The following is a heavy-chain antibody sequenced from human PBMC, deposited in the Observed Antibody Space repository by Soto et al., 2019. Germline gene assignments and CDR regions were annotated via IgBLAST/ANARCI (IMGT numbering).Heavy chain of an antibody. CDR3: AKGYYSGYDLAYFDY. CDR2: ISGSGDNT. V-gene: IGHV3-23*01. J-gene: IGHJ4*02. CDR1: GFSFDEYA. Sequence: EVQLLESGGGLAQPGGSVRLSCAASGFSFDEYAMTWVRRAAGKGLEWVSAISGSGDNTYYADSVKGRFTISRDNSKNTLYRHLDSLRAEDTAVYYCAKGYYSGYDLAYFDYWGQGTLVTVSS. D-gene: IGHD5-12*01.